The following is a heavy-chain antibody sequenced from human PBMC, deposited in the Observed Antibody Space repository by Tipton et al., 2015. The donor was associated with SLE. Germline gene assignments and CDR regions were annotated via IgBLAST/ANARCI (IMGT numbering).Heavy chain of an antibody. V-gene: IGHV4-39*07. J-gene: IGHJ4*02. CDR1: VGSVTNNTYY. CDR2: VYYSGTT. Sequence: TLSLTCTVSVGSVTNNTYYWGWIRQPPGKGLEWIGTVYYSGTTYSNPSLKSRVTLSVDMSKNQFSLKLSSVTAADTAVYYCASLRGDMGFDYWGQGTLVTVSS. CDR3: ASLRGDMGFDY. D-gene: IGHD2-15*01.